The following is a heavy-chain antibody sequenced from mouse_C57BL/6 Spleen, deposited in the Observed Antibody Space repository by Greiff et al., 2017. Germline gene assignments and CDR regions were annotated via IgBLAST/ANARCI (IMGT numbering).Heavy chain of an antibody. CDR3: ARSDYDYDSYWYFDV. D-gene: IGHD2-4*01. CDR1: GYAFSSSW. V-gene: IGHV1-82*01. CDR2: IYPGDGDT. J-gene: IGHJ1*03. Sequence: QVQLKQSGPELVKPGASVKISCKASGYAFSSSWMNWVKQRPGKGLEWIGRIYPGDGDTNYTGKFKGKATLTADKSSSTAYMQLSSLTSEDSAVYFCARSDYDYDSYWYFDVWGTGTTVTVSS.